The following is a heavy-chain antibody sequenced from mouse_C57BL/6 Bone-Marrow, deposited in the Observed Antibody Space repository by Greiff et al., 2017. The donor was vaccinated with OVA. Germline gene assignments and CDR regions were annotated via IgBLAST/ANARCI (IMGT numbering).Heavy chain of an antibody. J-gene: IGHJ3*01. V-gene: IGHV5-9*01. CDR2: ISGGGGNT. Sequence: EVNVVESGGGLVKPGGSLKLSCAASGFTFSSYTMSWVRQTPEKRLEWVATISGGGGNTYYPDSVKGRFTISRDNAKNTLYLQMSSLGSEDTALYYCASIYYYGTRGQGTLVTVSA. CDR3: ASIYYYGT. D-gene: IGHD1-1*01. CDR1: GFTFSSYT.